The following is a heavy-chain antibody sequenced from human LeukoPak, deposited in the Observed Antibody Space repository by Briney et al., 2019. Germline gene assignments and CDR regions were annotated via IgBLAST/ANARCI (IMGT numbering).Heavy chain of an antibody. Sequence: GSLRPSCAASGFTFSGYAMHWVRQAPGKGLEYVSAISTDGGSTYYADSVKGRFTISRDNSKNTLYLQMGSLRAEDMAVYYCARDSGSYSFDYWGQGTLVTVSS. V-gene: IGHV3-64*02. CDR2: ISTDGGST. J-gene: IGHJ4*02. CDR1: GFTFSGYA. D-gene: IGHD1-26*01. CDR3: ARDSGSYSFDY.